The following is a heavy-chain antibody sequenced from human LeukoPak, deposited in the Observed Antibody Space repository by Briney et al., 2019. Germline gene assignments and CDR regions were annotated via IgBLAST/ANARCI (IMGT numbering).Heavy chain of an antibody. CDR2: IRYDGSNK. V-gene: IGHV3-30*02. D-gene: IGHD6-13*01. CDR1: GFTFSSYG. CDR3: AKDRSRIAAAGKPFDY. Sequence: PGGSLRLSCAASGFTFSSYGMHWVRQAPGKGLEWVAFIRYDGSNKYYADSVKGRFTISRDNSKNTLYLQMNSLRAEDTAVYYCAKDRSRIAAAGKPFDYWGQGTLVTVSS. J-gene: IGHJ4*02.